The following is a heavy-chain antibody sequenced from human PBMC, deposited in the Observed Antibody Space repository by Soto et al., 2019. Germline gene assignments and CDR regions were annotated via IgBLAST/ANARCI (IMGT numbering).Heavy chain of an antibody. CDR1: GYTFTSYY. CDR2: INPSGGST. J-gene: IGHJ3*02. Sequence: QVQLVQSGAEVKKPGASVKVSCKASGYTFTSYYMHWVRQTPGQGLEWMGIINPSGGSTSYAQKFQGRVTMTRDTSTSTVYVELSSLRSEDTAVYYCARDNLVVVPAASNAFDIWGQGTMVTVSS. D-gene: IGHD2-2*01. V-gene: IGHV1-46*03. CDR3: ARDNLVVVPAASNAFDI.